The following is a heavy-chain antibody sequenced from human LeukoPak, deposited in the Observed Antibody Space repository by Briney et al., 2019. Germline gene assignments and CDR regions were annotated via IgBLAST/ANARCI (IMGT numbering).Heavy chain of an antibody. Sequence: SETLSLTCTVSGGSVSSSTYYWGWIRQPPGKGLEWIGSIYYSESTYYNPSLKSRVTIPVDTSKNQFSLRLSSVTAADTAVYYCARRIGYCSSTSCLPYCYGMDVWGQGTTVTASS. D-gene: IGHD2-2*01. J-gene: IGHJ6*02. V-gene: IGHV4-39*01. CDR3: ARRIGYCSSTSCLPYCYGMDV. CDR2: IYYSEST. CDR1: GGSVSSSTYY.